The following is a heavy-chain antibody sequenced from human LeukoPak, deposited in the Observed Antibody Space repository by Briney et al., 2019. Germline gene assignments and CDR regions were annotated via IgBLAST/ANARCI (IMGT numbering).Heavy chain of an antibody. J-gene: IGHJ4*02. CDR1: GFTFNIHG. D-gene: IGHD7-27*01. CDR2: IRSNGRNQ. Sequence: PGGSLRLSCAASGFTFNIHGMHWVRQAPGKGLEWAAYIRSNGRNQYYADSVKGRFTISRDNSKNTLLMQMNSLRAEDTALYYCARDFNWGCDYWGQGTLVTVSS. CDR3: ARDFNWGCDY. V-gene: IGHV3-30*02.